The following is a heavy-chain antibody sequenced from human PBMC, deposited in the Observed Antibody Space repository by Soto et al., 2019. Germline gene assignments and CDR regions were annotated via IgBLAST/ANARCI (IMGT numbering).Heavy chain of an antibody. D-gene: IGHD6-13*01. J-gene: IGHJ6*02. CDR3: ARAQERSSWYRYYYGMEV. Sequence: SEPLSLTSAVYGGSFSGYYWSWVRQPPGKGLEWIGEINHSGSTNYNPSLKSRVTISVDTSKNQFSLKLSSVTAADTAVYYCARAQERSSWYRYYYGMEVWGQGPTVTVAS. V-gene: IGHV4-34*01. CDR1: GGSFSGYY. CDR2: INHSGST.